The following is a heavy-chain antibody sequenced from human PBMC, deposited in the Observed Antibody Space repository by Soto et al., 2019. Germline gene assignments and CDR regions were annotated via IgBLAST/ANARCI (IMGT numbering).Heavy chain of an antibody. J-gene: IGHJ4*02. CDR1: GGSISSYY. CDR2: IYYSGST. D-gene: IGHD6-19*01. Sequence: SETLSLTCTVSGGSISSYYWSWILQPPGKGLEWIGYIYYSGSTNYNPSLKSRVTISVDTSKNQFSLKLSSVTAADTAVYYCARDFESSGFVYFDYSGQGTLVTVSS. CDR3: ARDFESSGFVYFDY. V-gene: IGHV4-59*01.